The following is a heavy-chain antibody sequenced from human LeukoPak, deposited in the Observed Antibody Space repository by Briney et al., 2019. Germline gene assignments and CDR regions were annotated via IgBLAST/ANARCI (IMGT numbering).Heavy chain of an antibody. CDR2: ISSSSYI. J-gene: IGHJ4*02. Sequence: GGSLRLSCAASGFTFSTYTMTWVRQAPGKGLEWVSSISSSSYIYYADSVKGRFTISRDNAKNSLYLQMNSLRAEDTAVYYCARVAEAAAFDYWGQGTLVTVSS. V-gene: IGHV3-21*01. CDR1: GFTFSTYT. CDR3: ARVAEAAAFDY. D-gene: IGHD6-13*01.